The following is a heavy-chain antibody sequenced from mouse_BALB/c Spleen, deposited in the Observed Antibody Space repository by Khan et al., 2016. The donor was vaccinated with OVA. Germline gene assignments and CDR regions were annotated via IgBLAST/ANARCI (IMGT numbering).Heavy chain of an antibody. CDR1: GYLFTGYG. Sequence: QVQLKQSGPGLVAPSQSLSITCTVSGYLFTGYGVNWVRQPPGKGLEWLGMIWGYGSTAYNSALKSRLITSKDNSTSHVFLKMNSLQTDDTARYYCARAYYGNYRDAMDYWGQGTSVTVSS. J-gene: IGHJ4*01. D-gene: IGHD2-10*01. V-gene: IGHV2-6-7*01. CDR3: ARAYYGNYRDAMDY. CDR2: IWGYGST.